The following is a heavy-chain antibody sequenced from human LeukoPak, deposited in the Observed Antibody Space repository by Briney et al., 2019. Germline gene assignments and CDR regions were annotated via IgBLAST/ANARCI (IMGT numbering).Heavy chain of an antibody. Sequence: PSETLSLTCTVSGASISGYYWSWIRLPAGKGLEWIGHIYTSGTTNFNPSLKSRVTMSVDTSKNQFSLNLSSVTAADTAVYYCARVYYSRFDPWGQGTLVTVSS. CDR2: IYTSGTT. V-gene: IGHV4-4*07. J-gene: IGHJ5*02. CDR1: GASISGYY. CDR3: ARVYYSRFDP. D-gene: IGHD3-10*01.